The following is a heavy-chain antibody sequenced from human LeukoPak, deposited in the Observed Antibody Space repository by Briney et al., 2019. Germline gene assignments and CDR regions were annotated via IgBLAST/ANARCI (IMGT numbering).Heavy chain of an antibody. D-gene: IGHD4-17*01. J-gene: IGHJ4*02. CDR1: GYTFTGYY. Sequence: GASVKVSCKASGYTFTGYYMHWVRQAPGQGLEWMGWINPNSGGTNYAQKFQGRVTMTRDTSISTAYMELSRLRAEDTAVYYCARVSNDYGDYVFDYWGQGTLVTVSS. CDR3: ARVSNDYGDYVFDY. CDR2: INPNSGGT. V-gene: IGHV1-2*02.